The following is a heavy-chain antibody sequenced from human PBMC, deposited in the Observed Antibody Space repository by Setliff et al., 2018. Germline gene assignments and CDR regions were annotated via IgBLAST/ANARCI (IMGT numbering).Heavy chain of an antibody. CDR3: ARGEHIVSGDFYHYIDV. D-gene: IGHD2-15*01. J-gene: IGHJ6*03. CDR1: GYTFRSYG. V-gene: IGHV1-2*02. Sequence: ASVKVSCKASGYTFRSYGINWVRQAPGQGLEWMGWINPNAGNINYIQKFQGRVTMTRDTSISTAYMELRRLKSDDTAVYYCARGEHIVSGDFYHYIDVWGKGTTVTVSS. CDR2: INPNAGNI.